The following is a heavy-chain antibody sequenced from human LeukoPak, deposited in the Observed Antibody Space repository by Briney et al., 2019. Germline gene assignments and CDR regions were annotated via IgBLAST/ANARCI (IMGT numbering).Heavy chain of an antibody. Sequence: SETLSLTCTVSGASISSYHWSWIRQPPGKGLEWIGYIYYSGSTKYNPSLKSRVTISLDTSKNQFSLKLSSVTAVDTAVYYCAVGYNYGYLDYWGQGTLVTVSS. V-gene: IGHV4-59*01. CDR3: AVGYNYGYLDY. D-gene: IGHD5-18*01. CDR2: IYYSGST. J-gene: IGHJ4*02. CDR1: GASISSYH.